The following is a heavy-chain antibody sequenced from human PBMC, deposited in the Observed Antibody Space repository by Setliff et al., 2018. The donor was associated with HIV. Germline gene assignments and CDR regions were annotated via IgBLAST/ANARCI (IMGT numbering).Heavy chain of an antibody. CDR2: IFFTGSA. J-gene: IGHJ6*03. CDR1: NGSITNHS. Sequence: SETLSLTCTVSNGSITNHSCSWIRQSPGTGLEWIGYIFFTGSANPNPSPKNRLTMSVDTSKTQLSRKLSSVTAADTAVHYCGRHPPDSSGAGSIYYYYYYMDVWGKGTTVTVSS. V-gene: IGHV4-59*08. D-gene: IGHD2-2*01. CDR3: GRHPPDSSGAGSIYYYYYYMDV.